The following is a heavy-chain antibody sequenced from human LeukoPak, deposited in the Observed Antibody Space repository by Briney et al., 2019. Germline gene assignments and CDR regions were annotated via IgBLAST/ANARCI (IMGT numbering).Heavy chain of an antibody. CDR2: TYYSGSA. D-gene: IGHD5-24*01. CDR3: ARGGSRDGYNRSLDH. V-gene: IGHV4-59*01. J-gene: IGHJ4*02. CDR1: GGSISSYY. Sequence: SETLSLTCTVSGGSISSYYWSWIRQPPGKGLEWIGYTYYSGSANYNPSLKSRVTMSVDTSKNQLSLRLSSVTAADTAVYYCARGGSRDGYNRSLDHWGQGTLVTVSS.